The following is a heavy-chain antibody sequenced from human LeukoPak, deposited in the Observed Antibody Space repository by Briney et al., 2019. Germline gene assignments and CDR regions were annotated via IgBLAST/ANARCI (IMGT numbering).Heavy chain of an antibody. CDR1: GGSISSSNW. Sequence: SETLSLTCAVSGGSISSSNWWSWVRQPPGKGLEWIGEIYHSGSTNYNPSLKSRVTISVDKSKNQFSLKLSSVTAADTAVYYCARDWAVAGQSGYFDYWGQGTLVTVSS. V-gene: IGHV4-4*02. CDR3: ARDWAVAGQSGYFDY. D-gene: IGHD6-19*01. J-gene: IGHJ4*02. CDR2: IYHSGST.